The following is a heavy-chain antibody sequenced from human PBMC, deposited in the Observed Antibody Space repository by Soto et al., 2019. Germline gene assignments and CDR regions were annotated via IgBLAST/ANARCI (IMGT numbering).Heavy chain of an antibody. J-gene: IGHJ4*02. V-gene: IGHV3-48*02. CDR1: GFTLSNYN. Sequence: EVQLVESGGGLVQPGGSLRLSCGASGFTLSNYNMNWVRQAPGKGLEWISYISSGGGTIYYADSVKGRFTISRGNAKNSLNLQMNSLRDEDTAVYYCARSGSYRLDYWGQGTLVTVSS. D-gene: IGHD1-26*01. CDR2: ISSGGGTI. CDR3: ARSGSYRLDY.